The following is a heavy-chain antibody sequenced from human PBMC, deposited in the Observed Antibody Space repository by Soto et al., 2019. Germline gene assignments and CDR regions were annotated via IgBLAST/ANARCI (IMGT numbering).Heavy chain of an antibody. CDR1: GGSISSYY. V-gene: IGHV4-59*08. J-gene: IGHJ4*02. Sequence: TLSLTCTVSGGSISSYYWSWIRQPPGKGLEWIGYIYYSGSTNYNPPLKSRVTISVDTSKNQFSLKLSSVTAADTAVYYCARRYGYSFDYWGQGTLVTVSS. D-gene: IGHD1-1*01. CDR3: ARRYGYSFDY. CDR2: IYYSGST.